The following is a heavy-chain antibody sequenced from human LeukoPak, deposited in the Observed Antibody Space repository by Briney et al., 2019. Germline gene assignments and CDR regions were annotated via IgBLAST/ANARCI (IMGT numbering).Heavy chain of an antibody. D-gene: IGHD5-24*01. V-gene: IGHV3-30*04. CDR2: ISNDGSNK. Sequence: GGSLRLSCAASGFTFSTYPMHWVRQAPGKGLEWVAVISNDGSNKYYADSVRGRFTISRDNSRNTLYLQMNSLRAEDTAVYYCAKDDRWLQFCCWGQGTLVTVSA. CDR1: GFTFSTYP. J-gene: IGHJ4*02. CDR3: AKDDRWLQFCC.